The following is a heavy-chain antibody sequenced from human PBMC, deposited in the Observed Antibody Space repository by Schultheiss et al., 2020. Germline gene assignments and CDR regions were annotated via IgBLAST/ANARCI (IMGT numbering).Heavy chain of an antibody. J-gene: IGHJ4*02. D-gene: IGHD3-10*01. CDR2: ISGSGGST. CDR3: AKLNWFGELGAFDS. V-gene: IGHV3-23*01. Sequence: GGSLRLSCAASGFTFSSYAMSWVRQAPGKGLEWVSAISGSGGSTYYADSVKGRFTISRDNSKNTLYLQMNSLRVEDTAVHYCAKLNWFGELGAFDSWGQGTLVTVSS. CDR1: GFTFSSYA.